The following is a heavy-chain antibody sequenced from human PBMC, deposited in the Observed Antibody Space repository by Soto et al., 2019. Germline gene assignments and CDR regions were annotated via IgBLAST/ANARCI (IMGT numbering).Heavy chain of an antibody. CDR2: IKSDGSTT. CDR1: GLTFSNNW. J-gene: IGHJ1*01. V-gene: IGHV3-74*01. CDR3: AGEWQYIQH. Sequence: EVQLVESGGGLVQPGGSLRLSCAASGLTFSNNWMHWVRQAPGKGLVWVSRIKSDGSTTTYADSVKGRFTIPRDNAKNTLYLQMNSLRDEDTAVYYCAGEWQYIQHRGQGTLVTVSS.